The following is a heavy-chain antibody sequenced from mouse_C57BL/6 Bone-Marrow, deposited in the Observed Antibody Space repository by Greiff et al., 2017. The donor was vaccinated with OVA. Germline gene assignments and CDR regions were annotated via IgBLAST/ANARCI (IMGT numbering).Heavy chain of an antibody. CDR3: ARPSYYYGSSHWYFDV. CDR2: ISNGGGST. Sequence: EVMLVESGGGLVQPGGSLKLSCAASGFTFSDYYMYWVRQTPEKRLEWVAYISNGGGSTYYPDTVKGRFTISRDNAKNTLYLQMGRLKSEDTAMYYCARPSYYYGSSHWYFDVWGTGTTVTVSS. J-gene: IGHJ1*03. D-gene: IGHD1-1*01. CDR1: GFTFSDYY. V-gene: IGHV5-12*01.